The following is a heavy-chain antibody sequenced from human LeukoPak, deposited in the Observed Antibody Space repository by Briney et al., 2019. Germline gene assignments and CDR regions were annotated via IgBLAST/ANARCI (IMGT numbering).Heavy chain of an antibody. D-gene: IGHD6-19*01. V-gene: IGHV4-4*02. J-gene: IGHJ4*02. CDR1: GGSISSSNW. CDR2: IYHSGST. CDR3: ARVTGYSSGWYGY. Sequence: PSETLSLTCAVSGGSISSSNWWSWVRQPPGKGLEWIGEIYHSGSTNYNPSLKSRVTISVDKSKNQFSLKLSSVTAADTAVYYCARVTGYSSGWYGYWGQGTLVTVSS.